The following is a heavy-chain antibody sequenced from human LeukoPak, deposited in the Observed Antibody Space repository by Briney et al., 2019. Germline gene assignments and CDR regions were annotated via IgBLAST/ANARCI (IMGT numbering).Heavy chain of an antibody. CDR2: IYCSGST. D-gene: IGHD6-13*01. CDR3: ARLKQQPGALDI. CDR1: GGSISGYY. Sequence: SETLSLTCTVSGGSISGYYWSRIRQPPGKGLEWIGYIYCSGSTTYNPSLKSRVTVSVDTSKNQFSLKLSSVTAADTAVYYCARLKQQPGALDIWGQGTMVTVSS. J-gene: IGHJ3*02. V-gene: IGHV4-59*08.